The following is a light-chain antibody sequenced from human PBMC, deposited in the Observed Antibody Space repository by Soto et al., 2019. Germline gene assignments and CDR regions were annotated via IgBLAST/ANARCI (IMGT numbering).Light chain of an antibody. Sequence: DIQMTQSPSTLSASVGDRVTITCRASQSINSWLAWYQQKPGKVPKVLISDVSNLQIGVPSRFSGSGSGTEFTLTISSPEPEDFATYYCQQYNSYSWTFGQGTKVEIK. CDR3: QQYNSYSWT. CDR2: DVS. CDR1: QSINSW. V-gene: IGKV1-5*01. J-gene: IGKJ1*01.